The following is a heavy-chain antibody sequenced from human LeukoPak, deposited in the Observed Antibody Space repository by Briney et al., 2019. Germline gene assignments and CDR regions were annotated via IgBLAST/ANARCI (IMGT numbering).Heavy chain of an antibody. J-gene: IGHJ6*03. CDR3: ARGRGSGWYPNYYYMDV. CDR2: INHSGST. Sequence: SETLSLTCAVYGGSFSGFHWSWIRQPPGEGLEWIGEINHSGSTNYNPSLKSRVTISVDTSKNQFSLKLSSVTAADTAVYYCARGRGSGWYPNYYYMDVWGKGTTVTVSS. D-gene: IGHD6-19*01. V-gene: IGHV4-34*01. CDR1: GGSFSGFH.